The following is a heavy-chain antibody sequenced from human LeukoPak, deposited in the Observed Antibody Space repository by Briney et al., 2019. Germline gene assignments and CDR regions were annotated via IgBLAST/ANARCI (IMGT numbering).Heavy chain of an antibody. Sequence: GGSLRLSCAASGFTFSNAWMSWVRQAPGKGLEWVGRIKSKTDGGTTDYAAPAKGRFTISRDDSKTTLYLQMNSLRAEDTAVYFCSRNPTAYNWFDPWGQGTLVTVSS. CDR1: GFTFSNAW. CDR3: SRNPTAYNWFDP. CDR2: IKSKTDGGTT. D-gene: IGHD1-14*01. J-gene: IGHJ5*02. V-gene: IGHV3-15*01.